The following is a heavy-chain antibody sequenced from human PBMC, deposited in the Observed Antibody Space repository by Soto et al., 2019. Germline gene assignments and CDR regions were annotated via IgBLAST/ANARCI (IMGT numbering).Heavy chain of an antibody. CDR1: GFTFSSYS. D-gene: IGHD3-22*01. J-gene: IGHJ4*02. V-gene: IGHV3-48*02. CDR3: ARSGDSYDSSGYYY. Sequence: EVQLVESGGGLVQPGGSLRLSCAASGFTFSSYSMNWVRQAPGKGLEWVSYISSSSSTIYYADFVEGRFTFSRDNAKNSLYLQMNSLRDEDTAVYYCARSGDSYDSSGYYYWGQGTLVTVSS. CDR2: ISSSSSTI.